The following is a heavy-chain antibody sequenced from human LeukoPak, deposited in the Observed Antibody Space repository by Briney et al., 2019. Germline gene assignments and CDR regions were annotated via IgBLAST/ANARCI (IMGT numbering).Heavy chain of an antibody. J-gene: IGHJ5*02. V-gene: IGHV1-8*01. D-gene: IGHD3-10*01. CDR1: GYTFTSYD. CDR2: MNPNSGNT. CDR3: ARTMVRGVIDGFDP. Sequence: ASVKVSCKASGYTFTSYDINWVRQATGQGLGWMGWMNPNSGNTGYAQKFQGRVTMTRNTSISTAYMELSSLRSEDTAVYYCARTMVRGVIDGFDPWGQGTLVTVSS.